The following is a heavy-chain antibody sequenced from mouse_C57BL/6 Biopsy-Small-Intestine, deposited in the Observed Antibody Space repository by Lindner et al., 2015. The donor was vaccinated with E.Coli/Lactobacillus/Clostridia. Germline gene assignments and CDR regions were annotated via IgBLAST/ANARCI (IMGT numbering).Heavy chain of an antibody. D-gene: IGHD1-1*01. V-gene: IGHV2-9*02. CDR2: IWAGGST. Sequence: VQLQESGPVLVAPSQSLSITCTVSGFSLTSYGVHWVRQPPGKGLEWLGVIWAGGSTNYNSALMSRLSISKDNSKSQVFLKMNSLQTDDTAIYYCARSYYYDGSYDFDYWGQGTTLTVSS. CDR3: ARSYYYDGSYDFDY. CDR1: GFSLTSYG. J-gene: IGHJ2*01.